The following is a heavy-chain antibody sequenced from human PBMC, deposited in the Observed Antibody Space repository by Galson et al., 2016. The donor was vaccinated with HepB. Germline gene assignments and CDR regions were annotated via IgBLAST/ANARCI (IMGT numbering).Heavy chain of an antibody. D-gene: IGHD5-18*01. CDR2: IWYDGDKK. V-gene: IGHV3-33*01. CDR1: GFTFSNYG. Sequence: SLRLSCAASGFTFSNYGMHWIRQAPGKGLEWVAVIWYDGDKKSYADSVKGRFTVSRDNSKNTLYLQMNSLRAEDTAVYYCARAWIHLYDLDYWGQGALVTVSS. J-gene: IGHJ4*02. CDR3: ARAWIHLYDLDY.